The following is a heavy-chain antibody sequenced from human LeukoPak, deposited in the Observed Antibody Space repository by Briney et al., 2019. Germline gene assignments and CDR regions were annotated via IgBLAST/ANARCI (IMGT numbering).Heavy chain of an antibody. CDR1: GYTFTGYY. CDR3: ARDRCSSTSCLRRLDY. CDR2: INPNSGGT. Sequence: ASVKVSCKASGYTFTGYYMHWVRQAPGQGLEWMGWINPNSGGTNYAQKFQGRVTMTRDTSISTAYMELSRLRSDDTAVYYCARDRCSSTSCLRRLDYWGQGTLVTVSS. D-gene: IGHD2-2*01. V-gene: IGHV1-2*02. J-gene: IGHJ4*02.